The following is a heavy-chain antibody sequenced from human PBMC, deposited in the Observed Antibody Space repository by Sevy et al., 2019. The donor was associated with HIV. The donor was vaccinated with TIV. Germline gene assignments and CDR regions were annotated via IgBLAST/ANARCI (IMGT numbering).Heavy chain of an antibody. D-gene: IGHD2-2*01. CDR3: ARAPPVVVVPGAPSWFDP. J-gene: IGHJ5*02. CDR1: GGSFSGYY. CDR2: INHSGSP. Sequence: KQSQTLSLTCAVYGGSFSGYYWNWIRQSPGKGLEWIGEINHSGSPHYNPSLKSRVTISVDTSKNQFSLRLNSVTAADTAVYYCARAPPVVVVPGAPSWFDPWGQGTLVTVSS. V-gene: IGHV4-34*01.